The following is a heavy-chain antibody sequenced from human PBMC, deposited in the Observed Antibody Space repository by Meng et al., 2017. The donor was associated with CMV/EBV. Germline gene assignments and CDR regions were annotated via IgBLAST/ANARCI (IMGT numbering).Heavy chain of an antibody. Sequence: SETLSLTCAVYGGSFSGYYCSWIRQRPGKGLEWIGEINHSGSTNYNPSLKSRVTITVDTSKNQFSLKLSSVTAADMAVYYCARGTHLTYDVWSGYYNYYYYGMDVWGQGTTVTVSS. D-gene: IGHD3-3*01. J-gene: IGHJ6*02. CDR3: ARGTHLTYDVWSGYYNYYYYGMDV. CDR2: INHSGST. CDR1: GGSFSGYY. V-gene: IGHV4-34*01.